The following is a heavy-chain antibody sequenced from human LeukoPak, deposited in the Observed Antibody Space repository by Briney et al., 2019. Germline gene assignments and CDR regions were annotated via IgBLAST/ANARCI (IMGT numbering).Heavy chain of an antibody. D-gene: IGHD6-13*01. CDR1: GYSISSGYY. CDR2: IYHSGST. CDR3: ARGGSSWPPGY. V-gene: IGHV4-38-2*02. J-gene: IGHJ4*02. Sequence: LETLSLTCTVSGYSISSGYYWGWIRQPPGKGLEWIGSIYHSGSTYYNPSLKSRVTISVDTSKNQFSLKLSSVTAADTAVYYRARGGSSWPPGYWGQGTLVTVSS.